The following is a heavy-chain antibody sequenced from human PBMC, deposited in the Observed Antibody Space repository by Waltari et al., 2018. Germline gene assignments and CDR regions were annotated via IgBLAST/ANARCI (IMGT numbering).Heavy chain of an antibody. D-gene: IGHD2-2*01. CDR1: GYSFKDYW. Sequence: EVQLVQSGAEVRKPGESLKISCKASGYSFKDYWNGWVRQMHGKGLEWMAIHYPGDSATTYSPSFQGQVTISADKSISTAYLLWSSLKASDTAIYYCARYGLGGCSDRCYLSFYYYGMDVWGQGTTVTVSS. CDR2: HYPGDSAT. CDR3: ARYGLGGCSDRCYLSFYYYGMDV. V-gene: IGHV5-51*03. J-gene: IGHJ6*02.